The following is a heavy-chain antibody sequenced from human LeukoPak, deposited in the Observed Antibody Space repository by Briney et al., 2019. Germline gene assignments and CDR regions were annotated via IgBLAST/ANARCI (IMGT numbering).Heavy chain of an antibody. J-gene: IGHJ4*02. CDR1: GYTFTSYG. D-gene: IGHD2-2*01. V-gene: IGHV1-18*01. CDR2: ISAYNGNT. Sequence: ASVKVSCKASGYTFTSYGISWVRQAPGQGLEWMGWISAYNGNTNYAQKLQGRVTMTTDTSTSTAYMELRSLRSDDTAVYYCARGEMCSSTSCYVDYFDYWGQGTLVTVSS. CDR3: ARGEMCSSTSCYVDYFDY.